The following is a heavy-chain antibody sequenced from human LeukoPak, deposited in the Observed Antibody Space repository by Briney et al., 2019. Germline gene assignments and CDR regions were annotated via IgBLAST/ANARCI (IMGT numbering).Heavy chain of an antibody. CDR1: GGSISSYY. CDR2: FYNSEIN. V-gene: IGHV4-4*07. D-gene: IGHD5-24*01. CDR3: ARDLDRDGYFDY. J-gene: IGHJ4*02. Sequence: SETLSLTCTVSGGSISSYYWSWIRQPAGKGLEWIGRFYNSEINNYNPSLKSRVTISVDTSKNQFSLKLSSVTVADTAVYYCARDLDRDGYFDYWGQGTLVTVSS.